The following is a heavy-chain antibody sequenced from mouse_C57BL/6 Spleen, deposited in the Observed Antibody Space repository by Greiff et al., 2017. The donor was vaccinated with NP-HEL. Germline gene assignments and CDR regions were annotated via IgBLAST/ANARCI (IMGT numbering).Heavy chain of an antibody. V-gene: IGHV1-80*01. D-gene: IGHD2-2*01. CDR1: GYAFSSYW. J-gene: IGHJ2*01. CDR2: IYPGDGDT. Sequence: QVQLQQSGAELVKPGASVKISCKASGYAFSSYWMNWVKQRPGKGLEWIGQIYPGDGDTNYNGKFKGKATLTADKSSSTAYMQLSSLTSEDSAVYFCARSRDYGNDGDYFDYWGQGTTLTVSS. CDR3: ARSRDYGNDGDYFDY.